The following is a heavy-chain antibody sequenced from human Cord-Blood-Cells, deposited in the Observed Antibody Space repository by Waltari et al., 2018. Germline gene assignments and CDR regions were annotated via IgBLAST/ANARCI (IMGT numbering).Heavy chain of an antibody. J-gene: IGHJ4*02. CDR3: ARGPDIDY. V-gene: IGHV1-8*01. D-gene: IGHD3-9*01. Sequence: QEQLVQSVAEVKKPGASVKVYCTAPGCTVASYDFNWVRQATGQGLEWMGWMNPNSGNTGYAQKFQGRVTMTRNTSISTAYMELSSLRSEDTAVYYCARGPDIDYWGQGTLVTVSS. CDR1: GCTVASYD. CDR2: MNPNSGNT.